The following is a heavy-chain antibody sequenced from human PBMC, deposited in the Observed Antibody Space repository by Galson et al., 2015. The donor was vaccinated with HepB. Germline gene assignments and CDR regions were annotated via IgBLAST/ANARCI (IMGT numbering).Heavy chain of an antibody. V-gene: IGHV3-43*01. CDR2: INWDGSGS. CDR3: AKDLVRGGYAGFFDN. CDR1: GFTFDDYT. Sequence: SLRLSCAASGFTFDDYTMYWVRQFPGKGLEWVSLINWDGSGSYYADSVKGRFTVSRDNSENFLYLHMNSLATEDTALYYCAKDLVRGGYAGFFDNWGQGTLVTVSS. J-gene: IGHJ4*02. D-gene: IGHD5-12*01.